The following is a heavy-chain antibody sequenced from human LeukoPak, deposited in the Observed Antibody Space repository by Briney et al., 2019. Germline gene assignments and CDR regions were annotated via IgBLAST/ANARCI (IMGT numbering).Heavy chain of an antibody. CDR1: GGTFSSYT. D-gene: IGHD3-22*01. CDR3: ARDVYYYDSSGYYQHPDY. CDR2: IIPIFGTA. J-gene: IGHJ4*02. Sequence: SMKVSCEASGGTFSSYTISWVRQAPGQGLEWMGRIIPIFGTANYAQKFQGRVTITTDESTSTAYMELSSLRSEDTAVYYCARDVYYYDSSGYYQHPDYWGQGTLVTVSS. V-gene: IGHV1-69*05.